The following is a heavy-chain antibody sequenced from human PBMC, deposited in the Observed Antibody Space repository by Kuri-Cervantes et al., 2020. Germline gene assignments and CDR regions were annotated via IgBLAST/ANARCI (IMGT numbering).Heavy chain of an antibody. Sequence: SETLSLTCTVSGGSISSGDYYWSWIRQPPGKGLEWIGYIYYSGSTYYNPSLKSRVTISVDTSKNQFSLKLSSVTAADTVVYYCARVRDDCSSTSCYLFDYWGQGTLVTVSS. J-gene: IGHJ4*02. V-gene: IGHV4-30-4*01. CDR2: IYYSGST. D-gene: IGHD2-2*01. CDR3: ARVRDDCSSTSCYLFDY. CDR1: GGSISSGDYY.